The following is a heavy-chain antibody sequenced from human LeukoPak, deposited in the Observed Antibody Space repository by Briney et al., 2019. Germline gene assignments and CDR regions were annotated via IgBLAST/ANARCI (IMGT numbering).Heavy chain of an antibody. D-gene: IGHD2-15*01. CDR3: AKLSIVVVVAATYNY. CDR1: GFTSSSYA. J-gene: IGHJ4*02. Sequence: PGGSLRLSCAASGFTSSSYAMSWVRQAPGKGLEWVSAISGSGGSTYYADSVKGRFTISRDNSKNTLYLQMNSLRAEDTAVYYCAKLSIVVVVAATYNYWGQGTLVTVSS. V-gene: IGHV3-23*01. CDR2: ISGSGGST.